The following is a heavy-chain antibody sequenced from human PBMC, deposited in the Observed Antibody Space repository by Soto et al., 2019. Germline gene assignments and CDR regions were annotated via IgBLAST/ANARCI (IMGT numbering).Heavy chain of an antibody. V-gene: IGHV4-39*01. CDR3: ARLGPLPDY. D-gene: IGHD3-16*01. CDR1: GGSISSSSYY. Sequence: SETLSLTCSVSGGSISSSSYYWGWIRQPPGKGLEWIGSIYYSGSTYYNPSLKSRVTISVDTSKNQFSLKLSSVTAADTAVYYCARLGPLPDYWGQGTLVTVSS. CDR2: IYYSGST. J-gene: IGHJ4*02.